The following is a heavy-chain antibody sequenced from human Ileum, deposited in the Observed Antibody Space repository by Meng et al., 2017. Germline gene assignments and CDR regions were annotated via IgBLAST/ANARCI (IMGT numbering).Heavy chain of an antibody. CDR2: ISHSGSA. CDR1: SGSISSNTY. J-gene: IGHJ4*02. V-gene: IGHV4-4*02. D-gene: IGHD4-23*01. Sequence: QGQLQEPGPGLGRPSGNLSLTCAVSSGSISSNTYWSWVRQPPGKGLEWIGQISHSGSAYYNPSLKSRVTMSVDKSKSQFSLMLTSVTAADTAIYYCARHGGYSQDFWGQGTLVTVSS. CDR3: ARHGGYSQDF.